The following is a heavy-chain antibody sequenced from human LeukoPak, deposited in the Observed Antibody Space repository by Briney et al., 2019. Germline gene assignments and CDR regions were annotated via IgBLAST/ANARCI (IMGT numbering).Heavy chain of an antibody. D-gene: IGHD4-17*01. V-gene: IGHV1-69*05. CDR3: ARTPPATVTAYPYYYYYYMDV. CDR1: GGTFSSYA. Sequence: SVKVSCKASGGTFSSYAISWVRQAPGQGVEWMGRIIPIFGTANYAQKFQGRVTITTDDSTSTAYMELSSLRSEDTAVYYCARTPPATVTAYPYYYYYYMDVWGKGTTVTVSS. J-gene: IGHJ6*03. CDR2: IIPIFGTA.